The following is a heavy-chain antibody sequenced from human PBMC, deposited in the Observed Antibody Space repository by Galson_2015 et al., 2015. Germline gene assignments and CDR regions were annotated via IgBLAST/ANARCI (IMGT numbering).Heavy chain of an antibody. J-gene: IGHJ5*02. CDR2: INPNSGGA. D-gene: IGHD6-6*01. Sequence: SVKVSCKASGGTFSSYAISWVRQAPGQGLEWMGRINPNSGGANYAQKFQGRVTMTRDTSISTAYMELSRLRSDDTAVYYCARDLEIAARGYNWFDPWGQGTLVTVSS. CDR3: ARDLEIAARGYNWFDP. V-gene: IGHV1-2*06. CDR1: GGTFSSYA.